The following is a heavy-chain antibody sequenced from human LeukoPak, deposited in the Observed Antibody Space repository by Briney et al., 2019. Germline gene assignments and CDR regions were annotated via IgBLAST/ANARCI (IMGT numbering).Heavy chain of an antibody. D-gene: IGHD3-10*01. CDR2: IYYSGST. Sequence: SETLSLTCTVSGGSISSYYWSWIRQPPGKGLEWIGYIYYSGSTNYNPSLKSRVTISVDTPKNQFSLKLSSVTAADTAVYYCARDGPGGDAFDIWGQGTMVTVSS. CDR3: ARDGPGGDAFDI. J-gene: IGHJ3*02. CDR1: GGSISSYY. V-gene: IGHV4-59*01.